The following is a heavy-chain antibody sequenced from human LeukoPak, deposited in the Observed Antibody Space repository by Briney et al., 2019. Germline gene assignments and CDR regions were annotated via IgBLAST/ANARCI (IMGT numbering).Heavy chain of an antibody. CDR2: ISGSGGTT. D-gene: IGHD2-21*02. V-gene: IGHV3-23*01. CDR1: GFTFSSYA. J-gene: IGHJ4*02. Sequence: GGSLRLSCAASGFTFSSYAMSWVCQAPGKGLESVSAISGSGGTTYYADSVKGRFTISRDNSKNTLYVQMNSLRAEDTAVYYCAKSRTPYCGGDCYYFDHWGQGTLVTVSS. CDR3: AKSRTPYCGGDCYYFDH.